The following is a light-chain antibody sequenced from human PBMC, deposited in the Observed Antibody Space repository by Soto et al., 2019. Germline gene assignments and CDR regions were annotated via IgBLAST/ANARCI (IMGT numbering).Light chain of an antibody. CDR2: EVS. Sequence: QSALTQPASVSGSPGQSITISCTGTSSDVGGYNYVSWYQQHPGKAPKLMIYEVSNRPSGVSNRFSGSKSGNTASLTISGLQAEYEADYYCSAYTSSSTLVVGGGTKLTVL. J-gene: IGLJ3*02. CDR3: SAYTSSSTLV. V-gene: IGLV2-14*01. CDR1: SSDVGGYNY.